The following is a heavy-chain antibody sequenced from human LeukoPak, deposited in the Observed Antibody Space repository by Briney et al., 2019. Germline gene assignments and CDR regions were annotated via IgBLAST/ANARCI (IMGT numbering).Heavy chain of an antibody. Sequence: GESLKISCKGSGYTFTSYWIGWVRQMPGKGLEWMGIIYPGDSHTRYGPSFQGQVTISADKSISTAYLQWSSLKASDTAMYYCATLKGGDDTEIDYWGRGTLVTVSS. V-gene: IGHV5-51*01. CDR2: IYPGDSHT. J-gene: IGHJ4*02. CDR1: GYTFTSYW. CDR3: ATLKGGDDTEIDY. D-gene: IGHD5-12*01.